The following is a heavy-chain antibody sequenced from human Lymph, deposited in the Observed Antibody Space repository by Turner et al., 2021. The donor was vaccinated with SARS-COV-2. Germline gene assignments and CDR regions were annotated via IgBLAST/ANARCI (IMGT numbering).Heavy chain of an antibody. D-gene: IGHD3-10*01. V-gene: IGHV3-30*18. CDR2: ISYDGNNE. CDR3: AKDLSAGDYYYYYGMDV. J-gene: IGHJ6*02. CDR1: GVTFSGYG. Sequence: QVQLVESGGGVVQPGRCLRLSCAASGVTFSGYGMNWVRQAPGKGLEWVAVISYDGNNEHCADSVKGRFTISRDNSKNTLYLQMNRLRPDDTAVYYCAKDLSAGDYYYYYGMDVWGQGTTVTVSS.